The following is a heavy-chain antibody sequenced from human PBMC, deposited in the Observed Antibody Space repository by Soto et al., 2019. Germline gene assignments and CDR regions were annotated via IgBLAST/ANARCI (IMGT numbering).Heavy chain of an antibody. V-gene: IGHV1-69*13. CDR1: GGTFSSYA. J-gene: IGHJ6*02. D-gene: IGHD2-15*01. Sequence: SVKVSCKASGGTFSSYAISWVRQAPGQGLEWMGGIIPIFGTANYAQKFQGRVTITADESTSTAYMELSSLRSEDTAVYYCATNLGYCSGGSCYSLHYYYGMGVWGQGTTVTVSS. CDR2: IIPIFGTA. CDR3: ATNLGYCSGGSCYSLHYYYGMGV.